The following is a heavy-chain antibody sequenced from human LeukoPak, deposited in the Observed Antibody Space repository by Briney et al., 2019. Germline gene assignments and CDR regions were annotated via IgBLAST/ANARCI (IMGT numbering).Heavy chain of an antibody. CDR1: GYTFTDYY. J-gene: IGHJ3*02. V-gene: IGHV1-2*02. D-gene: IGHD2-15*01. CDR2: INTNSGGT. CDR3: ARDSRILMVVVGLGPFDI. Sequence: VASVKVSCKTSGYTFTDYYIHWVRQAPGQGPEWMGWINTNSGGTNYAQKFRGRITLTRDTSISTVYMELNRLRSDDMAVYYCARDSRILMVVVGLGPFDIWGQGTMVTVSS.